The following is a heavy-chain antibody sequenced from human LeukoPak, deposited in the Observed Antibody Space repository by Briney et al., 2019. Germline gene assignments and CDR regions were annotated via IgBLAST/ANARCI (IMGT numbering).Heavy chain of an antibody. Sequence: PGGSLRLSCAASGFTFSSYAMSWVRQAPGEGLEWVSAISGSGGSTHYADSVKGRFTISRDNSKNTLYLQMNSLRAEDTAVYYCAKPYCSGGSCYHSGYYYYYMDVWGKGTTVTVSS. CDR3: AKPYCSGGSCYHSGYYYYYMDV. V-gene: IGHV3-23*01. D-gene: IGHD2-15*01. J-gene: IGHJ6*03. CDR1: GFTFSSYA. CDR2: ISGSGGST.